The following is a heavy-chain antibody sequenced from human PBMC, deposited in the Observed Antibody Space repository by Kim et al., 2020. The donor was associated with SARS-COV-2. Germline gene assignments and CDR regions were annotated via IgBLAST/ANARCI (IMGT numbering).Heavy chain of an antibody. Sequence: SETLSLTCAVSGGSISSGGYSWSWIRQPPGKGLEWIGYIYHSGSTYYNPSLKSRVTISVDRSKNQFSLKLSSVTAADTAVYYCARGGGTTGDAFDIWGQGTMVTVSS. CDR3: ARGGGTTGDAFDI. CDR2: IYHSGST. CDR1: GGSISSGGYS. J-gene: IGHJ3*02. D-gene: IGHD2-15*01. V-gene: IGHV4-30-2*01.